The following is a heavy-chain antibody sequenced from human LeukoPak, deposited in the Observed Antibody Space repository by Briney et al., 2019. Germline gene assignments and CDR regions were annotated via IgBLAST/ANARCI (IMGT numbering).Heavy chain of an antibody. Sequence: SETLSLTCAVSGYSISSGYYWGWLRQPPGTGLEWIGSIYHSGSSYYNPSLKSRVSISLDTSKNQFSLRLSSVTAADTAVYYCARERTVTTDFDYWGQGTLVTISS. CDR3: ARERTVTTDFDY. CDR1: GYSISSGYY. CDR2: IYHSGSS. V-gene: IGHV4-38-2*02. D-gene: IGHD4-17*01. J-gene: IGHJ4*02.